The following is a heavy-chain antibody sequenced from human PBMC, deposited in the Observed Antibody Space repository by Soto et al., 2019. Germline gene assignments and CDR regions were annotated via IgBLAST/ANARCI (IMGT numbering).Heavy chain of an antibody. J-gene: IGHJ4*02. Sequence: SETLSLTCTVSGGSIRYYDWSWIRQRPGKGLGWMGNMYYTGTTNNTPSLNSRVTISVDTSKTQFSLQLSSVNAAEKAVYYCARDSGRNGSYFAYWGQGTLVTVSS. CDR1: GGSIRYYD. CDR2: MYYTGTT. V-gene: IGHV4-59*01. D-gene: IGHD2-8*02. CDR3: ARDSGRNGSYFAY.